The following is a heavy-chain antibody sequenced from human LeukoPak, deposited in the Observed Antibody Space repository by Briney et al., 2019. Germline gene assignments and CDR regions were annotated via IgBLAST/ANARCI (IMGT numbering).Heavy chain of an antibody. CDR1: GFTFSSYA. CDR2: ISGSGGST. Sequence: GGSLRLSCAASGFTFSSYAMSWVRQAPGKGLEWVSAISGSGGSTYYADSVKGRFTISRDNSKKTLYLQMNSLRAEDTVVYYCAKESGSYYGSGSYYIDWGQGTLVTVSS. J-gene: IGHJ4*02. V-gene: IGHV3-23*01. CDR3: AKESGSYYGSGSYYID. D-gene: IGHD3-10*01.